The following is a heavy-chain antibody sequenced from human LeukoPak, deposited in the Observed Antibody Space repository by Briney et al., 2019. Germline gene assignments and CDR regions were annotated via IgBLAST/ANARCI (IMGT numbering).Heavy chain of an antibody. CDR2: IYWNDDK. CDR3: ANSGLGYCSSTSCLNWFDP. J-gene: IGHJ5*02. Sequence: SGPTLVNPTQTLTLTCTFSGFSLSTSGVGVGWIRQPPGKALEWLALIYWNDDKRYSPSLKSRLTITKDTSKNQVVLTMTNMDPVDTATYYCANSGLGYCSSTSCLNWFDPWGQGTLVTVSS. V-gene: IGHV2-5*01. D-gene: IGHD2-2*01. CDR1: GFSLSTSGVG.